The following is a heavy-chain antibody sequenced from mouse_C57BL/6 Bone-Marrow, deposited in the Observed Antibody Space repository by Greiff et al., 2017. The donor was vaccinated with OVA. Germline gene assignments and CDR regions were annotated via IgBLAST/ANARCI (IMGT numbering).Heavy chain of an antibody. J-gene: IGHJ1*03. CDR2: ISSGGSYT. CDR1: GFTFSSYG. CDR3: ARQRYYYGSSYHWYFYV. Sequence: EVQLVESGGDLVKPGGSLKLSCAASGFTFSSYGMSWVRQTPDKRLEWVANISSGGSYTSYPDSVKGRFTIARDNANNTLYLQMSSLKSEDTAMYYCARQRYYYGSSYHWYFYVWGTGTTVTVSS. V-gene: IGHV5-6*01. D-gene: IGHD1-1*01.